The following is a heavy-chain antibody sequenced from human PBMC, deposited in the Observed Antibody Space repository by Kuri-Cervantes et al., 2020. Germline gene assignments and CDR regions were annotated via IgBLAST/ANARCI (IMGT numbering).Heavy chain of an antibody. CDR1: GGSISSSSYY. CDR3: ARDNYGSLDF. J-gene: IGHJ3*01. Sequence: GSLRLSCTVSGGSISSSSYYWGWIRQPPGKGLEWIGSIYYSGSTYYNPSLKSRVTISLDTSKNQFSLNLNSVTAADTAVYYRARDNYGSLDFWGQGTMVTVSS. V-gene: IGHV4-39*07. CDR2: IYYSGST. D-gene: IGHD3-10*01.